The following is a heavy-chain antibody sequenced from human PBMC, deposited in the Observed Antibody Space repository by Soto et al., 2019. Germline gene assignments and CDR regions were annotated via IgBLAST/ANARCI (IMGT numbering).Heavy chain of an antibody. V-gene: IGHV3-30-3*01. Sequence: GGSLRLSCAASGFTFSSYAMHWVRQAPGKGLEWVAVISYDGSNKYYADSVKGRFTISRDNSKNTLYLQMNSLRAEDTAVYYCAREGPRRIAAAPGSYWGQGTLVTVSS. CDR1: GFTFSSYA. CDR3: AREGPRRIAAAPGSY. D-gene: IGHD6-13*01. J-gene: IGHJ4*02. CDR2: ISYDGSNK.